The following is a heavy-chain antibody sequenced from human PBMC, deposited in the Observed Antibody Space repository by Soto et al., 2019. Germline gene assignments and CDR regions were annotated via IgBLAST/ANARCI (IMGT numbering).Heavy chain of an antibody. CDR2: INANPGGT. CDR1: GYTFTDSY. J-gene: IGHJ3*01. D-gene: IGHD2-8*02. CDR3: AKDWIYCTGTSCHQGAFDV. Sequence: GASVKVSCKDSGYTFTDSYIHWVRQAPGQGLEWMGWINANPGGTKYAQKCQGRVTMTRDTSITSAYLELSSLRSDDRAVYYCAKDWIYCTGTSCHQGAFDVWGQGTMVTVSS. V-gene: IGHV1-2*02.